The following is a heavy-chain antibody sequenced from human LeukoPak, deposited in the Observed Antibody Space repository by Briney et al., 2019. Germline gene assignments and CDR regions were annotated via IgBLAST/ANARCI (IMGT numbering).Heavy chain of an antibody. J-gene: IGHJ4*02. D-gene: IGHD3-22*01. Sequence: GRSLRLSCAASGFTFSSYGMHWVRQAPGKGLEWVAVISYDGSNKYYADSVKGRFTISRDNSKNTLYLQMNSLRAEDTAVYYCAKDDYDSSGLGFDYWGQGTLVTVSS. CDR1: GFTFSSYG. CDR3: AKDDYDSSGLGFDY. V-gene: IGHV3-30*18. CDR2: ISYDGSNK.